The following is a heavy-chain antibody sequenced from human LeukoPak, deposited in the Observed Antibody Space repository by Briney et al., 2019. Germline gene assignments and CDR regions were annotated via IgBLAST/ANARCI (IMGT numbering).Heavy chain of an antibody. D-gene: IGHD6-13*01. CDR1: GFTFSSYS. Sequence: GGSLRLSCAAPGFTFSSYSMNWVRQAPGKGLEWVSSISSSSSYIYYADSVKGRFTISRDNAKNSLYLQMNSLRAEDTAVYYCARDSIAALDYWGQGTLVTVSS. CDR2: ISSSSSYI. CDR3: ARDSIAALDY. V-gene: IGHV3-21*01. J-gene: IGHJ4*02.